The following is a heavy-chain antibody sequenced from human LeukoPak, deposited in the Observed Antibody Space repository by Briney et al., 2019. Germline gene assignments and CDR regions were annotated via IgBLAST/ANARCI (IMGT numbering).Heavy chain of an antibody. D-gene: IGHD2-2*01. CDR1: GGSLNTDH. Sequence: SETLSLTCTVSGGSLNTDHWSWIRLPAGKGLEWIGRLHTSGSGSVTYNPSLKSRAIVSIDKSKNQFSLNLLSVTAADTAVYYCAREPARVPDYYFDYWGQGTLVTVSS. J-gene: IGHJ4*02. CDR2: LHTSGSGSV. V-gene: IGHV4-4*07. CDR3: AREPARVPDYYFDY.